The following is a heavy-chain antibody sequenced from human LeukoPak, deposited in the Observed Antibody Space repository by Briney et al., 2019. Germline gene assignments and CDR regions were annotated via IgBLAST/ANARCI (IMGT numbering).Heavy chain of an antibody. CDR3: ARDLFYVY. CDR1: GFTFSSYS. CDR2: ISSSGTAT. D-gene: IGHD3-10*02. J-gene: IGHJ4*02. V-gene: IGHV3-48*02. Sequence: GGSLRLSCAASGFTFSSYSMNWVRQAPGKGLEWVSSISSSGTATYYADSVKGRFTVSRDYAKTSLYLQMNSLRDEDTAVYYCARDLFYVYWGQGTLVTVSS.